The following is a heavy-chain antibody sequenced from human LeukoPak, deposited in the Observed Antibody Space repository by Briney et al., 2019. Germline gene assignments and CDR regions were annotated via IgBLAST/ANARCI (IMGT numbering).Heavy chain of an antibody. CDR1: GYTFTSYD. J-gene: IGHJ4*02. Sequence: ASVKVSCKASGYTFTSYDIQWVRQAPGQGLEWMGIISPSDGSTTYAQKFQARVTMTRDTSTSTVYMELSDLRSEDTAVYFCARGASDFYFDYWGQGTLVTVSS. CDR3: ARGASDFYFDY. CDR2: ISPSDGST. D-gene: IGHD2-21*02. V-gene: IGHV1-46*01.